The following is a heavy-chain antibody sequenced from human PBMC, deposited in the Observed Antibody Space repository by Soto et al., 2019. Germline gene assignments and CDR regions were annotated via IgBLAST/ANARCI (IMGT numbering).Heavy chain of an antibody. D-gene: IGHD3-22*01. CDR3: ARVVDYSDPSSYYGMDV. CDR2: ISSSSSYR. V-gene: IGHV3-21*01. Sequence: EVQLVESGGGLVKPGGSLRLSCAASGFTFSTYTMNWVRQAPGKGLEWVSSISSSSSYRYYTDSVKGRFTISRDNAKNXXSLQMNSLRAEETAVYYCARVVDYSDPSSYYGMDVWGQGTTVTVSS. J-gene: IGHJ6*02. CDR1: GFTFSTYT.